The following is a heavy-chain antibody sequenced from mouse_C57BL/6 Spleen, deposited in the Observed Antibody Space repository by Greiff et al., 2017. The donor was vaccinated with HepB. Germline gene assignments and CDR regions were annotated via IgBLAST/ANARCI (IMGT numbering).Heavy chain of an antibody. CDR3: EREGYSPDWYFDV. D-gene: IGHD1-3*01. CDR1: GYTFTSYW. CDR2: IYPSDSET. Sequence: QVQLQQPGAELVRPGSSVKLSCKASGYTFTSYWMDWVKQRPGQGLEWIGNIYPSDSETHYNQKFKDKATLTVDKSSSTAYMQLSSLTSEDSALYYCEREGYSPDWYFDVWGTGTTVTVSS. J-gene: IGHJ1*03. V-gene: IGHV1-61*01.